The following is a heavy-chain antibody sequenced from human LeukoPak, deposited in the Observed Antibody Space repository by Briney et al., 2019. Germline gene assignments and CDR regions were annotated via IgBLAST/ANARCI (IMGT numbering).Heavy chain of an antibody. Sequence: PSETLSLTCTVSGGSISSYYWSWIRPPPGKGLEWIGYIYYSGSTNYNPSLKSRVTISVDTSKNQFSLKLSSVTAADTAVYYCAGTSADGYNLIWGRGTLVTVSS. J-gene: IGHJ4*02. D-gene: IGHD5-24*01. CDR1: GGSISSYY. V-gene: IGHV4-59*08. CDR2: IYYSGST. CDR3: AGTSADGYNLI.